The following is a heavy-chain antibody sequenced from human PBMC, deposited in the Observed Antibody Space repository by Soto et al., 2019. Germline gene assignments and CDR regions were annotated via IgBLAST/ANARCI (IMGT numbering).Heavy chain of an antibody. D-gene: IGHD3-10*01. Sequence: ASVKVSCKASGGTFSSYTISWVRQAPGQGLEWMGRIIPILGIANYAQKFQGRVTITADKSTSTAYMELSSLRSEDTAVYYCARERVPARHSIYYGSGSHHGSWFDPWGQGTLVTVSS. V-gene: IGHV1-69*04. J-gene: IGHJ5*02. CDR3: ARERVPARHSIYYGSGSHHGSWFDP. CDR2: IIPILGIA. CDR1: GGTFSSYT.